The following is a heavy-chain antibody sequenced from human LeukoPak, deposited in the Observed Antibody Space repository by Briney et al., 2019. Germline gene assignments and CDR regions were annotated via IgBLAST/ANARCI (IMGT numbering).Heavy chain of an antibody. CDR2: INPNSGGT. J-gene: IGHJ4*02. D-gene: IGHD4-11*01. CDR3: ARDRTTVTIFDY. CDR1: GYSFTDYY. Sequence: ASVKVSCKASGYSFTDYYIHWVRQAPGQGLEWMGWINPNSGGTNYAQMFQGRVTMTWVTSISTAYMELSRLRSDDTAVYYCARDRTTVTIFDYWGQGTLVTVSS. V-gene: IGHV1-2*02.